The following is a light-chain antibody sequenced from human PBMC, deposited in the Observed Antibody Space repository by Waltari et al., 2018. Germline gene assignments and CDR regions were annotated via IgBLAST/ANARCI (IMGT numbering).Light chain of an antibody. CDR1: SSDVGTHNL. CDR3: SSYAGRTTV. Sequence: QSALTQPASVSGSPGQSITISCTGSSSDVGTHNLVSWYQHHPDKVPKLILYEGTKRPSGISDRCSGSKSGNTASRTISGLQAEDEADYYCSSYAGRTTVFGTGTKVCVL. CDR2: EGT. V-gene: IGLV2-23*03. J-gene: IGLJ1*01.